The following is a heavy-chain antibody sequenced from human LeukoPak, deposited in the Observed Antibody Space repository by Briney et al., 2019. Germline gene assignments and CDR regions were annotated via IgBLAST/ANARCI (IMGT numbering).Heavy chain of an antibody. CDR1: GFTFSNYA. V-gene: IGHV3-23*01. J-gene: IGHJ3*02. D-gene: IGHD2-15*01. Sequence: GGSLRLSCAASGFTFSNYALSWVRQAPGKGLEWVSTISGSGGSTYYADSVKGRFTISRDCSKNTLYLQMNSLRAEDTAVYYCAKDRPVVAAWAPDAFDIWGQGTMVTVSS. CDR3: AKDRPVVAAWAPDAFDI. CDR2: ISGSGGST.